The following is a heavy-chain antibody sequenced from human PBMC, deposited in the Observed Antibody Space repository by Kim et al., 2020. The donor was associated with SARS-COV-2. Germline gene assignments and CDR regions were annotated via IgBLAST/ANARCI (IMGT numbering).Heavy chain of an antibody. Sequence: GGSLRLSCAASGFTFSSYSMNWVRQAPGKGLEWVSSISSSSSYIYYADSVKGRFTISRDNAKNSLYLQMNSLRAEDTAVYYCAREGVSYYYDSSGYYYVPPDAFDIWGQGTMVTVSS. V-gene: IGHV3-21*01. CDR2: ISSSSSYI. D-gene: IGHD3-22*01. J-gene: IGHJ3*02. CDR1: GFTFSSYS. CDR3: AREGVSYYYDSSGYYYVPPDAFDI.